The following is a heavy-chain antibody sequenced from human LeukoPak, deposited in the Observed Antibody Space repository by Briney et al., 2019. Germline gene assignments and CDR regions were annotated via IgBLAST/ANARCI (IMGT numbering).Heavy chain of an antibody. CDR1: GFTFRSYS. Sequence: GGSLRLSCAASGFTFRSYSMNWVRQAPGKGLEWVSSISSSSSYIYYADSVKGRFTISRDNAKNSLYLQMNSLRAEDTAVYYCARTGEWLENFDYWGQGTLVTVSS. V-gene: IGHV3-21*01. CDR3: ARTGEWLENFDY. D-gene: IGHD6-19*01. J-gene: IGHJ4*02. CDR2: ISSSSSYI.